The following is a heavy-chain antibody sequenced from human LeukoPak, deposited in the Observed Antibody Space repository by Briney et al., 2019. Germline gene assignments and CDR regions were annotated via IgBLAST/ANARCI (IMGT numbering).Heavy chain of an antibody. D-gene: IGHD3-10*01. CDR2: ISGSGGST. J-gene: IGHJ4*02. Sequence: PGGSLRLSCAASGFTFSNYAMSWVRQAPGKGLEWVSVISGSGGSTYYADSVKGRFTISRDNAKDTLYLQMNSLRAEDTAVYYCARGGWFIVDYWGQGTLVTVSS. CDR1: GFTFSNYA. CDR3: ARGGWFIVDY. V-gene: IGHV3-23*01.